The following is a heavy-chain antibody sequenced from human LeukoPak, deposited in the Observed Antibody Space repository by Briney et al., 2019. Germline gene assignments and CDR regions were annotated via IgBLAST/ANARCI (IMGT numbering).Heavy chain of an antibody. CDR2: INHSGST. Sequence: SETLSLTCAVSGESFSSYYWSWIRQTPEKGLEWIGEINHSGSTNYNPSLKSRVTISMDASRDQFSLRLSSVTAADTAVYYCARASCRFCGVDVWGQGTTVTVSS. D-gene: IGHD3-3*01. CDR1: GESFSSYY. J-gene: IGHJ6*02. CDR3: ARASCRFCGVDV. V-gene: IGHV4-34*01.